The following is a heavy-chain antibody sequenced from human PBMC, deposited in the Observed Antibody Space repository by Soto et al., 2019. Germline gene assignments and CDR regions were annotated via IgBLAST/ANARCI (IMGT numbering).Heavy chain of an antibody. CDR1: GFTFTSYW. CDR2: ISSDGRST. D-gene: IGHD2-2*01. V-gene: IGHV3-74*01. Sequence: GGSLRLSCAASGFTFTSYWMHWVRQGLGKGLVWVSRISSDGRSTSYADSVKGRFTISRDNAKNTLYLLMNSLRAEDTAVYYCVREGRGVVVPGGMDVWGQGTTVTVSS. J-gene: IGHJ6*02. CDR3: VREGRGVVVPGGMDV.